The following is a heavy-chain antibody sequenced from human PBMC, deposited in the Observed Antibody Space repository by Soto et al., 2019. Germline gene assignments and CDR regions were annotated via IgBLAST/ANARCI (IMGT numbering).Heavy chain of an antibody. CDR3: AKAKETYDPYYFDY. D-gene: IGHD3-3*01. V-gene: IGHV3-30*18. CDR1: GFTFSSYG. CDR2: ISYDGSNK. J-gene: IGHJ4*02. Sequence: GGSLRLSCAASGFTFSSYGMHWVRQAPGKGLEWVAVISYDGSNKYYADSVKGRFTISRDNSKNTLYLQMNSLRAEDTAVYYCAKAKETYDPYYFDYWGQGTLVTVSS.